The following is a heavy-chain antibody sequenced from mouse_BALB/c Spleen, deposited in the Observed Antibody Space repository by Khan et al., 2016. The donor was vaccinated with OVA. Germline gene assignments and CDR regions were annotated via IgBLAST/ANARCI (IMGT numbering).Heavy chain of an antibody. CDR3: ARDGSGYNYAMDY. D-gene: IGHD2-3*01. Sequence: EVQLQESGPGLVQPSQSLSLTCTVTGYSITSDYAWNWIRQFPGNKLEWMGYINYSGSANYNPALKSRFSITRETSKHPFFLQLNSVTTADSATYYCARDGSGYNYAMDYWGQGTSVTVSS. CDR1: GYSITSDYA. V-gene: IGHV3-2*02. J-gene: IGHJ4*01. CDR2: INYSGSA.